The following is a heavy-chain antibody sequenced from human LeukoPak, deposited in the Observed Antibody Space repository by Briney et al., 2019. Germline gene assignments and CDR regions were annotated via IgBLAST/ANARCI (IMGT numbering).Heavy chain of an antibody. CDR1: GFTFSISA. CDR3: ATFRGGSTYGLHFDY. CDR2: ISYDGSNK. Sequence: GGSLRLSCTASGFTFSISAMHWVRQAPGKGLEWVAVISYDGSNKLYADSVKGRFIISRDNSENTLYLQVNTLRAEDTAVYYCATFRGGSTYGLHFDYWGQGTLVTVSS. J-gene: IGHJ4*02. D-gene: IGHD5-18*01. V-gene: IGHV3-30-3*01.